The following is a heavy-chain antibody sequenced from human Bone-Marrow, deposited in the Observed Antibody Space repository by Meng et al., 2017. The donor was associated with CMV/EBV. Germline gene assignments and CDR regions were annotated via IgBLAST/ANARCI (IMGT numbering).Heavy chain of an antibody. CDR3: ARDRTSSSGHIGRVSDYYYGMDV. CDR1: GFTFSSYT. V-gene: IGHV4-34*01. J-gene: IGHJ6*02. Sequence: GSLRLSCAASGFTFSSYTMNWVRQAPGKGLEWIGEINHSGSTNYNPSLKSRVTISVDTSKNQFSLKLSSVTAADTAVYYCARDRTSSSGHIGRVSDYYYGMDVWGQGPTVPVSS. D-gene: IGHD6-19*01. CDR2: INHSGST.